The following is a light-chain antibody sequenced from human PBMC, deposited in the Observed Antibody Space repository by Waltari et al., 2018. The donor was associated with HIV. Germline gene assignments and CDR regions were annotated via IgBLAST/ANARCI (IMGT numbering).Light chain of an antibody. J-gene: IGLJ3*02. V-gene: IGLV1-40*01. CDR1: SSNIGAGYD. Sequence: QSVLTQPPSVSGAPGQRVTFSCTGSSSNIGAGYDVHWYKQLPGTAPKLLIYGNNNRPSGVPDRFSGSKSGTSASLAITGLQAEDEADYYCQSYDSSLSGSWVFGGGTKLTVL. CDR3: QSYDSSLSGSWV. CDR2: GNN.